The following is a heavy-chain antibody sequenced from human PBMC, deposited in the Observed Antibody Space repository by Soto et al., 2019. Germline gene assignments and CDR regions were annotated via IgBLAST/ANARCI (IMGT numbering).Heavy chain of an antibody. CDR2: ISSSSSYI. J-gene: IGHJ3*02. Sequence: GGSLRLSCAASGFTFSSYSMNWVRQAPGKGLEWVSSISSSSSYIYYAHSVKGRFIISRDNAKNSLYLQMNSLRAEDTAVYYCARDGGLTGAPHDAFDIWGQGTMVTVSS. CDR1: GFTFSSYS. CDR3: ARDGGLTGAPHDAFDI. D-gene: IGHD7-27*01. V-gene: IGHV3-21*01.